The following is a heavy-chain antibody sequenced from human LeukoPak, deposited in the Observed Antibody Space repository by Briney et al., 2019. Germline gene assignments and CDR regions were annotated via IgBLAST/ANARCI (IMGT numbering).Heavy chain of an antibody. Sequence: PGGPLRLSCAASGFTVSSNYMSWVRQAPGKGLEWVSVIYSGGSTYYADSVKGRFTISRDNSKNTLYLQMNSLRAEDTAVYYCARDLLGFFDYWGQGTLVTVSS. J-gene: IGHJ4*02. CDR1: GFTVSSNY. CDR2: IYSGGST. CDR3: ARDLLGFFDY. V-gene: IGHV3-53*01.